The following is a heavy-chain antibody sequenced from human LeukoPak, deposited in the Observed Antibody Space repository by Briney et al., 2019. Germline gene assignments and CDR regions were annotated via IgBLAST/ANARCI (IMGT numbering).Heavy chain of an antibody. V-gene: IGHV4-34*01. J-gene: IGHJ5*02. Sequence: PSDTLSLTCAVYGGSFTGYYWSWIHQPPGRGLQWIREINHSLSTNSNPSLNSPATISADTSPNQFSLKLSSVTAADAAVYYCARGGYDFWSDYSWFDPWGQGTLVTVSS. CDR1: GGSFTGYY. CDR2: INHSLST. D-gene: IGHD3-3*01. CDR3: ARGGYDFWSDYSWFDP.